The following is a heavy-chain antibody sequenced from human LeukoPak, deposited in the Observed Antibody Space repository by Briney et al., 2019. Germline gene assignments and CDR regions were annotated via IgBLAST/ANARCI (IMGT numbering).Heavy chain of an antibody. CDR3: ATGPRRITIFGVVTADRILGDY. J-gene: IGHJ4*02. CDR1: GFTFSSYG. Sequence: GGSLRLSCTASGFTFSSYGMHWVRQAPAKGLGWVAFIRYDESKTFYGDSVKGRFTVSRDNSKNTLYLQMNSLRSEDTAVYYCATGPRRITIFGVVTADRILGDYWGQGTLVTVSS. CDR2: IRYDESKT. V-gene: IGHV3-30*02. D-gene: IGHD3-3*01.